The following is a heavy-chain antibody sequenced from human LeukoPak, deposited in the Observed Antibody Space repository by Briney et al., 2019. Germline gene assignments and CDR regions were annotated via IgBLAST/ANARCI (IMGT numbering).Heavy chain of an antibody. Sequence: PSDTLSLTCVVSGYSISSGYQWAWIRQSPGKGLEWIGSIYHTGSAHYNPSLQSRVTISVDTSNNQFSLRLNSVTAADTAIYYCARDPRWLTPDYTSTSCYENYFDPGGQGTLVTVSS. D-gene: IGHD2-2*01. J-gene: IGHJ5*02. CDR3: ARDPRWLTPDYTSTSCYENYFDP. CDR2: IYHTGSA. V-gene: IGHV4-38-2*02. CDR1: GYSISSGYQ.